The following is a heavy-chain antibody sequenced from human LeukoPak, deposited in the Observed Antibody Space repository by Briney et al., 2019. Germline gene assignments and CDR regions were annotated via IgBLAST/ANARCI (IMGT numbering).Heavy chain of an antibody. D-gene: IGHD6-13*01. V-gene: IGHV3-11*01. J-gene: IGHJ4*02. CDR3: ARGAAAGRCFDY. CDR1: GFTFSDYY. Sequence: PGGSLRLSCAVSGFTFSDYYMSWIRQAPGKGLKWVSYISSGGSTISHADSVKGRFTISRDNAENSLYLQMNSLRAEDTAVYYCARGAAAGRCFDYWGQGTLVTVSS. CDR2: ISSGGSTI.